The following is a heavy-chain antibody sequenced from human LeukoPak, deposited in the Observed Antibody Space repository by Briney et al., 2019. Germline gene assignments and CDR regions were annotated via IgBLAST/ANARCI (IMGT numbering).Heavy chain of an antibody. CDR1: GFPFSSYA. CDR2: ISNSGSST. CDR3: ARADRTSWFDY. D-gene: IGHD2-2*01. V-gene: IGHV3-48*03. J-gene: IGHJ4*02. Sequence: GGSLRLSCSASGFPFSSYAMHWIRQAPGKGLEWVSYISNSGSSTKYADSVKGRFTISRDNAKNSLSLQMNSVRPEDTAVYYCARADRTSWFDYWGQGTLVTVSS.